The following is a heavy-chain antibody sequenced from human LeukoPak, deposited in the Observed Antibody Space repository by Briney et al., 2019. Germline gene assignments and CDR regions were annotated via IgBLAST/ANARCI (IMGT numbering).Heavy chain of an antibody. CDR2: ISGSGDYT. V-gene: IGHV3-23*01. Sequence: PGGSLRLSCAASGFTFRSYAMSWVRQAPGKGLEWVSTISGSGDYTYYADSVKGRFTISRDNSKSTLHLQMNNLRTEETAIYYCAKDRSVKAGLYEDFDYWGQGTLVTVSS. J-gene: IGHJ4*02. CDR3: AKDRSVKAGLYEDFDY. D-gene: IGHD2/OR15-2a*01. CDR1: GFTFRSYA.